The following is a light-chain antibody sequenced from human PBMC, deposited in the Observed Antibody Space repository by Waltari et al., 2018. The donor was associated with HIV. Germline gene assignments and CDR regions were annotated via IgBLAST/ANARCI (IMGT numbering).Light chain of an antibody. CDR2: EVS. CDR3: SSYTSSSVV. J-gene: IGLJ2*01. Sequence: QAALTPPAYVSGAPGQSITMCCTWTSSDDGGYKYVTWYQQHPGKAPKLMIYEVSNRPSGVSNRFSGSKSGNTASLTISGLQAEDEADYYCSSYTSSSVVFGGGTKLTVL. CDR1: SSDDGGYKY. V-gene: IGLV2-14*01.